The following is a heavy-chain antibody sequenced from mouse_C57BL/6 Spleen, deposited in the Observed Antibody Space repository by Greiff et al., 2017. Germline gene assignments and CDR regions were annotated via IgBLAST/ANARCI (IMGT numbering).Heavy chain of an antibody. J-gene: IGHJ2*01. CDR2: IYPRSGNT. V-gene: IGHV1-81*01. Sequence: VQLQQSGAELARPGASVKLSCKASGYTFTSYGISWVKQRTGQGLEWIGEIYPRSGNTHYNQKFKGKATLTVDQSSSTAYLQLNSLTSDDSAVSYCAGDDTVVTSYYFDYWGQGTTLTVSS. CDR3: AGDDTVVTSYYFDY. CDR1: GYTFTSYG. D-gene: IGHD1-1*01.